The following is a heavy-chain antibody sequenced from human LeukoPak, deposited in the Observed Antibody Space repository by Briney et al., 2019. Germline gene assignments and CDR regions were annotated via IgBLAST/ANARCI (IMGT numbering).Heavy chain of an antibody. CDR3: ARGPRNSSGRAFHFDY. V-gene: IGHV4-59*01. CDR2: IYYSGST. J-gene: IGHJ4*02. D-gene: IGHD6-19*01. CDR1: GGSISSYY. Sequence: PSETLSLTCTVSGGSISSYYWSWVRQPPGKGLEWIGYIYYSGSTNYNPSLRSRVTISVDTSKNQFSLKLSSVTAADTAVYYCARGPRNSSGRAFHFDYWGQGTLVTVSS.